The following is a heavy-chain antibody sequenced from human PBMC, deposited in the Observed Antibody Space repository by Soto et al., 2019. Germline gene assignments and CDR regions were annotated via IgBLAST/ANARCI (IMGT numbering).Heavy chain of an antibody. CDR1: GDSVSSNSAA. Sequence: PSQTLSLTCAISGDSVSSNSAAWNWIRQSPSRGLEWLGRTYYRSKWYSDYAVSVKSRITINPDTSKNQFSLQLNSVTPEDTAVYYCARASSIAARLLVYNWFDPWGQGTLVTVS. V-gene: IGHV6-1*01. D-gene: IGHD6-6*01. CDR2: TYYRSKWYS. CDR3: ARASSIAARLLVYNWFDP. J-gene: IGHJ5*02.